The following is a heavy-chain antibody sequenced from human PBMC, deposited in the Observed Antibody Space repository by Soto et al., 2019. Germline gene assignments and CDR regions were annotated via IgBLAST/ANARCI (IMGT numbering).Heavy chain of an antibody. V-gene: IGHV1-69*13. CDR2: IIPIFGTA. CDR3: ARAYYGEGSFDY. J-gene: IGHJ4*02. D-gene: IGHD4-17*01. Sequence: ASVKVSCKASGGTFSSYAISWVRPAPGQGLEWMGGIIPIFGTANYAQKFQGRVTITADESTSTAYMELSSLRSEDTAVYYCARAYYGEGSFDYWGQGTLVTVSS. CDR1: GGTFSSYA.